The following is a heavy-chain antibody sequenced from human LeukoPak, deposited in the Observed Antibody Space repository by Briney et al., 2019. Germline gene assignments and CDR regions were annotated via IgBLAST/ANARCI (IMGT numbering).Heavy chain of an antibody. J-gene: IGHJ4*02. CDR3: ARVHSPYSSGRTYYFDY. Sequence: SETLSLTCTVSGGSISSYYWSWIRQPAGKGLEWIGRIYTSGSTNYNPSLKSRVTMSVDTSKNQFSLKLSSVTAADTAVYYCARVHSPYSSGRTYYFDYWGQGTLVTVSS. V-gene: IGHV4-4*07. D-gene: IGHD3-22*01. CDR1: GGSISSYY. CDR2: IYTSGST.